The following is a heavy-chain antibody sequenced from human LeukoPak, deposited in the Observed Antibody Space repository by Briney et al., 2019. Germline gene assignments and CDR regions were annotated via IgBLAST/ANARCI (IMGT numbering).Heavy chain of an antibody. D-gene: IGHD4-11*01. V-gene: IGHV1-2*02. Sequence: ASVKVSCKASGYTFTGYYMHWVRQAPGQGLEWMGWINPNSGGTNYAQKFQGRVTITRNTSISTAYMELSSLRSEDTAVYYCARGSESGHVLQYHLYYYYYMDVWGKGTTVTVSS. CDR1: GYTFTGYY. CDR2: INPNSGGT. CDR3: ARGSESGHVLQYHLYYYYYMDV. J-gene: IGHJ6*03.